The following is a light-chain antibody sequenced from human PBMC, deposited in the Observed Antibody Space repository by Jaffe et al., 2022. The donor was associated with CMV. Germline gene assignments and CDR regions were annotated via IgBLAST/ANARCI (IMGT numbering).Light chain of an antibody. CDR2: EVF. CDR3: CSYGGSSTPVI. CDR1: GSDIGSYHL. J-gene: IGLJ2*01. V-gene: IGLV2-23*02. Sequence: QSALTQPASVSGSPGQSITISCTGTGSDIGSYHLVSWYQQHPGKAPKVIVYEVFNRLPGVSTRFSGSKSGYTASLTISGLQAEDEADYYCCSYGGSSTPVIFGGGTKLTVL.